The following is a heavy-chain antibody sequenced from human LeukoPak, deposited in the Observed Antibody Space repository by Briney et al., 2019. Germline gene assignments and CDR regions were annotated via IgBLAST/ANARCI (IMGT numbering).Heavy chain of an antibody. Sequence: GGSLTLSCAASGFTFSSYSMRWVRQARGRGREWVSSIISSSRYIYYADSGTGRFTIARDNAKNSLYLQMNSLRGEGTALYYCARDPTTVVRYYYYYMDVWGKGTTVTVSS. V-gene: IGHV3-21*01. J-gene: IGHJ6*03. CDR2: IISSSRYI. CDR1: GFTFSSYS. D-gene: IGHD4-23*01. CDR3: ARDPTTVVRYYYYYMDV.